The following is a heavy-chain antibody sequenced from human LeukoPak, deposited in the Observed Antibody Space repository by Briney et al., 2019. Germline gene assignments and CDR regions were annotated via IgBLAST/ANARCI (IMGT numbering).Heavy chain of an antibody. CDR1: GYTFTGYY. CDR3: ARYPSSYSSAFDY. CDR2: INPNSGGT. J-gene: IGHJ4*02. D-gene: IGHD6-19*01. V-gene: IGHV1-2*02. Sequence: ATVKVSCKASGYTFTGYYMHWVRQAPGQGLEWMGWINPNSGGTNYAQKFQGRVTMTRDTSISTAYMELSRLRSDDTAVYYCARYPSSYSSAFDYWGQGTLVTVSS.